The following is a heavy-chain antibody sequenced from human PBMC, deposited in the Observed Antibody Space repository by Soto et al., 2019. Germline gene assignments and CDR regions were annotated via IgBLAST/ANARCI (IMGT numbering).Heavy chain of an antibody. V-gene: IGHV3-13*01. Sequence: GVSLRLSFAASGFTFSSYDMHWVRQATGKGLEWVSAIGTAGDTYYPDSVKGRFTISRENAKNSLYFQMNSLRVEDTAVYYCARDRLYGVDDYYYYGMDVWGQGT. D-gene: IGHD3-3*01. CDR1: GFTFSSYD. CDR3: ARDRLYGVDDYYYYGMDV. J-gene: IGHJ6*02. CDR2: IGTAGDT.